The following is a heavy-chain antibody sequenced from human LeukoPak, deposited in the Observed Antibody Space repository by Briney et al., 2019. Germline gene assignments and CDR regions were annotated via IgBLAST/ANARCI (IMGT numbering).Heavy chain of an antibody. CDR3: ARGVHYDILTGYYIYYYYYMDV. J-gene: IGHJ6*03. V-gene: IGHV4-34*01. Sequence: PSETLSLTCAVYGGSFSGYYWSWIRQPPGKGLEWIGEINHSGSTNYNPSPKSRVTISVDTSKNQFSLKLSSVTAADTAVYYCARGVHYDILTGYYIYYYYYMDVWGKGTTVTVSS. CDR1: GGSFSGYY. D-gene: IGHD3-9*01. CDR2: INHSGST.